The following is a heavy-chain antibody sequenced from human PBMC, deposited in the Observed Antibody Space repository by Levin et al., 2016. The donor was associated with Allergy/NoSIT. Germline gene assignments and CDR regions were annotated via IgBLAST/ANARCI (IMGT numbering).Heavy chain of an antibody. CDR3: ARVPRHMRVFQH. CDR1: GGSFSGYY. Sequence: SQTLSLTCAVYGGSFSGYYWSWIRQPPGKGLEWIGEINHSGSTNYNPSLKSRVTISVDTSKNQFSLKLSSVTAADTAVYYCARVPRHMRVFQHWGQGTLVTVSS. CDR2: INHSGST. V-gene: IGHV4-34*01. J-gene: IGHJ1*01.